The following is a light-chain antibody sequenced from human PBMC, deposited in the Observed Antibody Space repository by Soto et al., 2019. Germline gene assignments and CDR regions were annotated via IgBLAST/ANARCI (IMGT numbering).Light chain of an antibody. Sequence: DIVMTQSPDSLAVSLGERATINCKSSRSVLYSSNDKNYLAWYQQKPRQPPKLLINWASTRESGVPDRFSGSGSGADFTLTISSLQAEDVAVYYCQQYYAAPLTFGQGTKVDIK. CDR1: RSVLYSSNDKNY. J-gene: IGKJ1*01. V-gene: IGKV4-1*01. CDR2: WAS. CDR3: QQYYAAPLT.